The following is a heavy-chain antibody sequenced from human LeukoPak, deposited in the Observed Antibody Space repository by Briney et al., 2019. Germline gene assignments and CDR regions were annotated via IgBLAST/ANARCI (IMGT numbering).Heavy chain of an antibody. Sequence: PSETLSLTCTVSGGSISSYYWSWIRQPAGKGLEWIGRIYVSGSTNYNPSLKSRVTMSVDTSKNQFSLKLSSVTAADTAVYYCAKDLQTMAIGGAFDIWGQGTRVTVSS. J-gene: IGHJ3*02. V-gene: IGHV4-4*07. CDR2: IYVSGST. CDR3: AKDLQTMAIGGAFDI. D-gene: IGHD3-10*01. CDR1: GGSISSYY.